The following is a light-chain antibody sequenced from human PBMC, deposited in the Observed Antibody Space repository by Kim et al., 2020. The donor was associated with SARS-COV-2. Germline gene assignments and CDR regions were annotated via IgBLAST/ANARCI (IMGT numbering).Light chain of an antibody. V-gene: IGLV3-25*03. CDR1: ALAKQY. CDR2: KDT. J-gene: IGLJ2*01. Sequence: PLQTARITCSGGALAKQYAYWYQQKPGQAPMLVIYKDTERPSGIPERFSGSSSGTTVTLTISGVQPEDEADYYCQSADSSGTYVLFGGGTQLTVL. CDR3: QSADSSGTYVL.